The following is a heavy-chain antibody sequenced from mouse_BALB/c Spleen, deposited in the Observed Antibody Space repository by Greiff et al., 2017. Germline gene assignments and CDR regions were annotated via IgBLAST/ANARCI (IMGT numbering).Heavy chain of an antibody. Sequence: VQLQQSGAELVRSGASVKLSCTASGFNIKDYYMHWVKQRPEQGLEWIGWIDPENGDTEYAPKFQGKATMTADTSSNTAYLQLSSLTSEDTAVYYCNACGSSYVPHFDYWGQGTTLTVSS. CDR1: GFNIKDYY. V-gene: IGHV14-4*02. CDR3: NACGSSYVPHFDY. D-gene: IGHD1-1*01. CDR2: IDPENGDT. J-gene: IGHJ2*01.